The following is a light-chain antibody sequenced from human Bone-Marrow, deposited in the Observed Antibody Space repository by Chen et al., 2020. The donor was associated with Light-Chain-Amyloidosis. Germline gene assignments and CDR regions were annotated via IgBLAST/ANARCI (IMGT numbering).Light chain of an antibody. Sequence: SYVLTQPSSVSVAPGQTPTIACGGNNIGSTSVHWYQQTPGQAPLLVVYDDSDRPSGIPGRLSGSNSGNTATLTISRVEAGDEADYYCQVWDRGSDRPVFGGGTKLTVL. J-gene: IGLJ3*02. CDR3: QVWDRGSDRPV. CDR2: DDS. V-gene: IGLV3-21*02. CDR1: NIGSTS.